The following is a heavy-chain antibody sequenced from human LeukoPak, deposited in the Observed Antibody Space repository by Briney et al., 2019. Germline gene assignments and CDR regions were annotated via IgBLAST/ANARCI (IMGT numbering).Heavy chain of an antibody. Sequence: PGGFLGLPRASSGFTFSSYSMKWVRPAPGEGVGWVFSISSSSSYIYYADSVKGRFTISRDNAKNSLYLQMNSLRAEDTAVYYCAREDPGIAAAGFDYWGQGTLVTVSS. J-gene: IGHJ4*02. D-gene: IGHD6-13*01. CDR1: GFTFSSYS. CDR3: AREDPGIAAAGFDY. V-gene: IGHV3-21*01. CDR2: ISSSSSYI.